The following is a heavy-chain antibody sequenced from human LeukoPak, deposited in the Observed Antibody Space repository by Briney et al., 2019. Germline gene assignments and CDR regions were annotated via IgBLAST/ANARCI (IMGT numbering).Heavy chain of an antibody. CDR3: TKDRVDRSFDL. D-gene: IGHD3-10*01. J-gene: IGHJ6*04. CDR1: GYTFTDYY. V-gene: IGHV1-69-2*01. Sequence: ASVKVSCKASGYTFTDYYMHGVKYAPGKGVEWMGRIDAEDGGTIYAEKFQGRVTIRADTSTDTAYLELTSLRSEGTAVYYCTKDRVDRSFDLWGKGTAVSVSS. CDR2: IDAEDGGT.